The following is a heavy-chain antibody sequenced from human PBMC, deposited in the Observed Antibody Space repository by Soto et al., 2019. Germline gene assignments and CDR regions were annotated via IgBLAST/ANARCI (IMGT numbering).Heavy chain of an antibody. CDR3: ARVDSGTFDY. CDR2: IFYSGST. Sequence: SETLSLSCTVSGGYITSHYWGWIRQPPGKGLYWIGYIFYSGSTNYNPSLKSRVTISVDTSKKQFSLKLTSVTAADKAMYYCARVDSGTFDYWGQGTLVTVS. V-gene: IGHV4-59*11. CDR1: GGYITSHY. D-gene: IGHD6-13*01. J-gene: IGHJ4*02.